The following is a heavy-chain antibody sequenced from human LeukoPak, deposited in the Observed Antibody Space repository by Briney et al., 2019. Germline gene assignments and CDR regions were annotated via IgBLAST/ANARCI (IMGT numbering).Heavy chain of an antibody. V-gene: IGHV4-61*02. CDR3: ARGLKTVGASAIGWFDP. D-gene: IGHD1-26*01. CDR1: GGSISSGDYY. Sequence: PSETLSLTCTVSGGSISSGDYYWSWIRQPPGKGLEWIGRIYTSGSTNYNPSLKSRVTMSVDTSKNQFSLKLSSVPAADTAVYYCARGLKTVGASAIGWFDPWGQGTLVPGSS. CDR2: IYTSGST. J-gene: IGHJ5*02.